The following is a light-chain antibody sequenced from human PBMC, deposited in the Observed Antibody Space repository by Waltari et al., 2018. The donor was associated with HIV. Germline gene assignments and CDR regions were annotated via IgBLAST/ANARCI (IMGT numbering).Light chain of an antibody. V-gene: IGLV3-21*02. CDR2: DDR. J-gene: IGLJ2*01. CDR1: NIAATKS. Sequence: SYVLTQPPSVSVAAGQTARITCGGNNIAATKSVHWYRLNPGQAPVVVIDDDRDRPSGIPDRFSGSSSGDTATLTISRAEAGDEADYYCQVWDGRGDPVIFGGGTKLAVV. CDR3: QVWDGRGDPVI.